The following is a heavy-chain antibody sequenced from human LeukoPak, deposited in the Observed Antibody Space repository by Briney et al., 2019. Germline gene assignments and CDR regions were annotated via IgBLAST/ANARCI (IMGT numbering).Heavy chain of an antibody. V-gene: IGHV5-51*01. J-gene: IGHJ4*02. CDR1: GYSFTSYW. CDR3: ARHETYCGGDCYLTDY. CDR2: IYPGDSDT. Sequence: GESLKISCKGSGYSFTSYWIGWVRQMPGKGLEWMGIIYPGDSDTIYSPSFQGQVYISPDKYMRTSYLQWSSLKASDTAMYYCARHETYCGGDCYLTDYWGQGTLVTVSS. D-gene: IGHD2-21*01.